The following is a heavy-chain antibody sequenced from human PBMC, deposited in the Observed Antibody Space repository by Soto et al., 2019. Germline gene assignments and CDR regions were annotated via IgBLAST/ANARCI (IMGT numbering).Heavy chain of an antibody. J-gene: IGHJ6*02. CDR1: GDSISSYY. D-gene: IGHD2-21*02. Sequence: PSETLSLTCTVSGDSISSYYWNWIRQPPGKGLEWIGYIYYTGSTNYNPSLYSRVTISVDTSKNQFSLKLSSVTAADTAVYYCARLVNCVGVTASREMDVWGHGTTLTVSS. CDR3: ARLVNCVGVTASREMDV. V-gene: IGHV4-59*08. CDR2: IYYTGST.